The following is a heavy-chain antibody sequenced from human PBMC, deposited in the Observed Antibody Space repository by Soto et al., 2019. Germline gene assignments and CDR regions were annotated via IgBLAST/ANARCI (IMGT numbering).Heavy chain of an antibody. V-gene: IGHV1-2*02. CDR2: INPNSGGT. D-gene: IGHD3-3*01. CDR3: ARAVYYDFWSGYAFDI. CDR1: GYTFTGYY. Sequence: QVQLVQSGAEVKKPGASVKVSCKASGYTFTGYYMHWVRQAPGQGLEWMGWINPNSGGTNYAQKFQGRVTMTRDTSISTAYMELSRLRSDDTAVYYCARAVYYDFWSGYAFDIGGQGTMVTVSS. J-gene: IGHJ3*02.